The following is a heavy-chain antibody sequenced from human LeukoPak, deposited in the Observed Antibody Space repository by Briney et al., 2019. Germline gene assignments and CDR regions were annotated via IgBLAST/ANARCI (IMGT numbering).Heavy chain of an antibody. CDR2: IYSGGST. V-gene: IGHV3-53*05. J-gene: IGHJ4*02. CDR1: GFTVSSNY. D-gene: IGHD1-26*01. CDR3: ARAHSGSYPTSVY. Sequence: GGSLRLSCAASGFTVSSNYMSWVRQAPGKGLEWVSVIYSGGSTYYADSVKGRFTISRDNSKNTLYLQMNSLRAEDTAVYYCARAHSGSYPTSVYWGQGTLVTVSS.